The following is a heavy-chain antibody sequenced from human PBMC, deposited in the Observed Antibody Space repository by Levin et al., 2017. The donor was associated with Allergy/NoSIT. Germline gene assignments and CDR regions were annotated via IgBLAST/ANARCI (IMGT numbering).Heavy chain of an antibody. V-gene: IGHV4-4*02. Sequence: PSETLSLTCAVSGASIRSNNWWSWVRQPPGKGLEWIGEIHHSGSTSYNPSLKSRVTMSVDKSKNQFSLKLSSVTAADTAVYYCAKDRRGTSIGYSCLDPWGQGTLVTVSS. D-gene: IGHD2-2*01. J-gene: IGHJ5*02. CDR3: AKDRRGTSIGYSCLDP. CDR2: IHHSGST. CDR1: GASIRSNNW.